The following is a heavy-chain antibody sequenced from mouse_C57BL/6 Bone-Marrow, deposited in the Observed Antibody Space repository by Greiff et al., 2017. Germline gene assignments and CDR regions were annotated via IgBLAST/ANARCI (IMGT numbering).Heavy chain of an antibody. D-gene: IGHD1-1*01. Sequence: EVQRVESGGDLVKPGGSLKLSCAASGFTFSSYGMSWVRQTPDQRLEWVATISSGGSYTYYPDSVKGRFTISRDNAKNTLYLQMSSLKSEDTAMYYCARQITTVPTGYWGQGTTLTVSS. CDR2: ISSGGSYT. CDR3: ARQITTVPTGY. V-gene: IGHV5-6*01. CDR1: GFTFSSYG. J-gene: IGHJ2*01.